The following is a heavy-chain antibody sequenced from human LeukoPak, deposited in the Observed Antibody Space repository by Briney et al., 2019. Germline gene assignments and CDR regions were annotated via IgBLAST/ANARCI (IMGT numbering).Heavy chain of an antibody. CDR1: GGSISSYY. J-gene: IGHJ4*02. CDR3: ARVRSGTYYFDY. CDR2: IYYSGST. D-gene: IGHD6-19*01. Sequence: SGTLSLTCTVSGGSISSYYWSWIRQPPGKGLEWIGYIYYSGSTNYNPSLKSRVTISVDTSKNQFSLKLSSVTAADTAVYYCARVRSGTYYFDYWGQGTLVTVSS. V-gene: IGHV4-59*01.